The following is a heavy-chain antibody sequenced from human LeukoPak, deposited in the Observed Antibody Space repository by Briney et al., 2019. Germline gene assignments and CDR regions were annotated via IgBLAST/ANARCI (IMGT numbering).Heavy chain of an antibody. Sequence: GGSLRLSCAASGFTFSAFAMTWVRQAPGKGLEWVSTITDDGYNTYSADSVKGRITFSRDNSKNTLSLQLRSLRAEDTAVYYCAKGKVNHDGAFDFWGQGTTVTVSS. CDR2: ITDDGYNT. D-gene: IGHD1-14*01. V-gene: IGHV3-23*01. J-gene: IGHJ3*01. CDR1: GFTFSAFA. CDR3: AKGKVNHDGAFDF.